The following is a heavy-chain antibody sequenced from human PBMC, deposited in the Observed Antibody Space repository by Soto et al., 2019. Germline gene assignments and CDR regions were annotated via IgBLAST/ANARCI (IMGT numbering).Heavy chain of an antibody. D-gene: IGHD2-15*01. V-gene: IGHV3-23*01. CDR2: ISAHGVDI. J-gene: IGHJ4*02. CDR3: AREDGGGPFDY. CDR1: GFVFNGYA. Sequence: EVQLLESGGGLVQPGGSLRLSCAASGFVFNGYAMSWVRQAPGKGLGWVSGISAHGVDIYYADSVKGRFTISRDNSKDTLYLQMNSLRTEDTAVYYCAREDGGGPFDYWGQGTLLTVSS.